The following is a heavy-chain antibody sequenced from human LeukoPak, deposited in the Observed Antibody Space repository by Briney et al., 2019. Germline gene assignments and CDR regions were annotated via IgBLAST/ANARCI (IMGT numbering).Heavy chain of an antibody. CDR2: INPNSGGT. Sequence: ASVKVSCKASGCTFTGYYMHWVRQAPGQGLEWMGRINPNSGGTNYAQKFQGRVTMTRDTSISTAYMELSRLRSDDTAVYYCARLRDTAMVTAFDYWGQGTLVTVSS. V-gene: IGHV1-2*06. J-gene: IGHJ4*02. CDR1: GCTFTGYY. CDR3: ARLRDTAMVTAFDY. D-gene: IGHD5-18*01.